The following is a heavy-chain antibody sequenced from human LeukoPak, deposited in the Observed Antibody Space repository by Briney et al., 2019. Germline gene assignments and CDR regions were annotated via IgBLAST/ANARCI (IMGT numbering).Heavy chain of an antibody. V-gene: IGHV3-30*02. Sequence: GGSLRFSCAASGFTFSSYGIHWVRQAPGKGLEGVAFIRFDGSNEYYADSVKGRFTISRDNSKNTLYLQMNSLRAEDTAVYYCARDKGESVKQQWLDGSWFDPWGQGTLVTVSS. CDR2: IRFDGSNE. CDR3: ARDKGESVKQQWLDGSWFDP. CDR1: GFTFSSYG. D-gene: IGHD6-19*01. J-gene: IGHJ5*02.